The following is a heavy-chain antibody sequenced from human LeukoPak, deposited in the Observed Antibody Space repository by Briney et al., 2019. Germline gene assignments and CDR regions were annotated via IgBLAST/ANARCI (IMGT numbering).Heavy chain of an antibody. D-gene: IGHD3-3*02. CDR2: ISAYNDNT. CDR3: ARGGASVSIDY. V-gene: IGHV1-18*04. J-gene: IGHJ4*02. CDR1: GYTFTNYG. Sequence: GASVKVSCKASGYTFTNYGISWVRQAPGQGLEWMGWISAYNDNTHNAQKLQDRVTMTTDTSTSTVYMELRSLRSDDTAVYYCARGGASVSIDYWGQGTLATVSS.